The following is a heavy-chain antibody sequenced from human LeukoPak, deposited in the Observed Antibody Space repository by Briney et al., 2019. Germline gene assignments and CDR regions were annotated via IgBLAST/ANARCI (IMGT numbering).Heavy chain of an antibody. V-gene: IGHV3-30*18. CDR2: ISYDGSNK. CDR1: GFTFSNYG. Sequence: PGGSLRLSCAASGFTFSNYGMHWVRQAPGKGLEWVAVISYDGSNKYYADSVKGRFTISRDNSKNTLYLQMNSLRAEDTAVYYCAKGSEVTTFGWFDPWGQGTLVTVSS. CDR3: AKGSEVTTFGWFDP. J-gene: IGHJ5*02. D-gene: IGHD4-17*01.